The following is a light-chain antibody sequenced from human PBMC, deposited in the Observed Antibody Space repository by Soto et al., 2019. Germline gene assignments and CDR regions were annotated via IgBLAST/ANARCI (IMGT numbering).Light chain of an antibody. V-gene: IGLV1-44*01. CDR3: AAWDDSRTGHV. J-gene: IGLJ1*01. CDR1: SSNIGTSS. Sequence: QSVLTQPHSASGTPGQRVTISCSGSSSNIGTSSVHWFQQLPGTAPKLLISTTNQRPSGVPERFSGSKSGTSASLAISGLQSEDDAEYYCAAWDDSRTGHVLGICSKVTV. CDR2: TTN.